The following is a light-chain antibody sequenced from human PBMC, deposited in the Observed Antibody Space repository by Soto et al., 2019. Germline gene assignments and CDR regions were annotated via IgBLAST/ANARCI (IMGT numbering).Light chain of an antibody. Sequence: EIVLTQSPATLSLSPGERATLSCRASQSVSSYLAWYQHKPGQAPRLLIYDASNRATGIPARFSDSGSGTGLTLTISSLEPEDFAVYYCQQRSNWPPVYTFGQGNKLEIK. J-gene: IGKJ2*01. CDR1: QSVSSY. V-gene: IGKV3-11*01. CDR2: DAS. CDR3: QQRSNWPPVYT.